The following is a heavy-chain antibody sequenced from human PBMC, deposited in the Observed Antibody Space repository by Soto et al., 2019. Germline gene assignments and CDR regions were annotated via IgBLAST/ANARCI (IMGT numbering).Heavy chain of an antibody. V-gene: IGHV1-46*01. J-gene: IGHJ6*02. CDR1: GYTFTSYY. D-gene: IGHD3-3*01. CDR3: ARPGIFGVVPKGSPYYYYGMDV. CDR2: INPSGGST. Sequence: ASVKVSCMASGYTFTSYYMHWVRQAPGQGLEWMGIINPSGGSTSYAQKFQGRVTMTRDTSTSTVYMELSSLRSEDTAVYYCARPGIFGVVPKGSPYYYYGMDVWGQGTTVTVSS.